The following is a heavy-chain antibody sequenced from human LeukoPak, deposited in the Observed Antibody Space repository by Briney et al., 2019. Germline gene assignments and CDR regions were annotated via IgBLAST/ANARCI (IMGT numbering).Heavy chain of an antibody. Sequence: SETLSLTCTVSGGSISYFYWSWIRQPAGKGLEWIGRIYTSGSINYNPSLKSRVTMSVDTSKKQFSLKLSSVTAADTAVYYCARVRGSSGSYEYYHYMDVWGKGTTVTISS. CDR2: IYTSGSI. CDR1: GGSISYFY. D-gene: IGHD1-26*01. V-gene: IGHV4-4*07. J-gene: IGHJ6*03. CDR3: ARVRGSSGSYEYYHYMDV.